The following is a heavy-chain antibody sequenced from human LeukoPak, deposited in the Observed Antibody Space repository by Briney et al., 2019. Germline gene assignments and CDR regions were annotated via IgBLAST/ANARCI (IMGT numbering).Heavy chain of an antibody. J-gene: IGHJ4*02. CDR2: IALGGRHK. Sequence: GGSLRLFCAASGFTLIDYGMHGVRHAPGKGLEGVAVIALGGRHKYYADYVKGRFTVSRDDYKSMLYLQMNRLTIGDTAVYYCAKDLPDTSGWSRGAFDKWGQGTLVTVSS. V-gene: IGHV3-30*18. CDR3: AKDLPDTSGWSRGAFDK. CDR1: GFTLIDYG. D-gene: IGHD6-19*01.